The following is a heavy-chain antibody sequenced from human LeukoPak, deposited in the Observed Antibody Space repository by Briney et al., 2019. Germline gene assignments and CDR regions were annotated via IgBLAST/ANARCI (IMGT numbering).Heavy chain of an antibody. V-gene: IGHV5-51*01. CDR3: ARRGARSSSRGYYFDY. D-gene: IGHD6-6*01. CDR1: GYSFTSYW. J-gene: IGHJ4*02. CDR2: IYPGDSDT. Sequence: GESLKISCKGSGYSFTSYWIGWVRQMPGKGLEWMGIIYPGDSDTRYSLSFQGQVTISADKSISTAYLQWSSLKASDTAMYYCARRGARSSSRGYYFDYWGQGTLVTVSS.